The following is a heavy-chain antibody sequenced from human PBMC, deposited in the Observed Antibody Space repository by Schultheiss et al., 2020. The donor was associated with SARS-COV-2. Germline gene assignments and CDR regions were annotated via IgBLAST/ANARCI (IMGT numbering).Heavy chain of an antibody. V-gene: IGHV4-61*02. CDR3: ARNADNWNYGYYYYYYGMDV. CDR1: GGSISSGSYY. J-gene: IGHJ6*02. D-gene: IGHD1-7*01. CDR2: IYTSGST. Sequence: TLSLTCTVSGGSISSGSYYWSWIRQPAGKGLEWIGRIYTSGSTNYNPSLKSRVTISVDTSKNQFSLKLSSVTAADTAVYYCARNADNWNYGYYYYYYGMDVWGQGTTVTVSS.